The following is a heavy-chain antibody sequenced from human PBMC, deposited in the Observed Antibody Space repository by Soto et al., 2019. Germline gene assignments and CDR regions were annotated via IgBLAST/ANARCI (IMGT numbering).Heavy chain of an antibody. D-gene: IGHD3-10*01. CDR1: GFTVSSNY. J-gene: IGHJ4*02. Sequence: EAQLVETGGGLIQPGGSLRLSCAASGFTVSSNYMSWVRQAPGKGLEWVSVIYSGGSTYYADSVKGRFTISRDNSKNTLYLQMNSLRAEDTAVYYCARGLPMAEGVFDYWGQGTLVTVSS. CDR2: IYSGGST. CDR3: ARGLPMAEGVFDY. V-gene: IGHV3-53*02.